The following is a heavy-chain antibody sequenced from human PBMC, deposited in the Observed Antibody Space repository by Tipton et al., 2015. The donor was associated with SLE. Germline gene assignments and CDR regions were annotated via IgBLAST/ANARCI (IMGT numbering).Heavy chain of an antibody. J-gene: IGHJ4*02. CDR1: GFTFSSYS. CDR2: ISSSSSYI. D-gene: IGHD2-21*01. V-gene: IGHV3-21*01. CDR3: AKDLAYRGGLDY. Sequence: VQLVQSGGGLVKPGGSLRLSCAASGFTFSSYSMNWVRQAPGKGLEWVSSISSSSSYIYYADSVKGRFTISRDNAKNSLYLQMNSLSAEDTAVYYCAKDLAYRGGLDYWGQGTLVTVSS.